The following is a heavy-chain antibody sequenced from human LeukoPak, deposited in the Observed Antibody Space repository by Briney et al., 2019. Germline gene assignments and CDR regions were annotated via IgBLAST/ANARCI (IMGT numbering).Heavy chain of an antibody. V-gene: IGHV1-2*02. CDR3: ARHLHFDC. J-gene: IGHJ4*02. CDR1: GYTFTGFY. Sequence: ASVKVSCKASGYTFTGFYIHWVRQAPGQGLEWMGWINPGTGGTSYAQNFQARVTLTRDTSTSTAYMELNSLRSDDTAVYFCARHLHFDCWGQGTLVSV. CDR2: INPGTGGT.